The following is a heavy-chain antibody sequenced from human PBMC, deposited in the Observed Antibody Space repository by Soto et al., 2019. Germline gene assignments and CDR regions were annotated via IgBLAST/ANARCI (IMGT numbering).Heavy chain of an antibody. CDR3: ARESPGERGYGDPIDY. D-gene: IGHD4-17*01. CDR1: GFTFSSYA. Sequence: QVQLVESGGGVVQPGRSLRLSCAASGFTFSSYAMHWVRQAPGKGLEWVAVISYDGSNKYYADSVKGRFTISRDNSKNTLYLQMNSLRAEDTDVYYCARESPGERGYGDPIDYWGQGTLVTVSS. J-gene: IGHJ4*02. CDR2: ISYDGSNK. V-gene: IGHV3-30-3*01.